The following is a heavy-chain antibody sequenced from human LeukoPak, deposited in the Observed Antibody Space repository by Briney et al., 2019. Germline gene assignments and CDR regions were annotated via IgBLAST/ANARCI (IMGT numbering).Heavy chain of an antibody. Sequence: GGSLRLSCAASGFTFSSYWMHWVRQAPGKGLVWVSRINNDGSSTSYADSVKGRFTISRDNAKNTLYLQMNSLRAEDTAVYYCARPTKEGSSWYWWFNPWGQGTLVTVSS. CDR3: ARPTKEGSSWYWWFNP. V-gene: IGHV3-74*01. J-gene: IGHJ5*02. D-gene: IGHD6-13*01. CDR2: INNDGSST. CDR1: GFTFSSYW.